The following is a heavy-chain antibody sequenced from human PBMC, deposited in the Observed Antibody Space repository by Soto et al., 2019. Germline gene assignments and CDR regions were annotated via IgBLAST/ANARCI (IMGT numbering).Heavy chain of an antibody. CDR2: ISTNGGST. V-gene: IGHV3-64D*06. CDR1: GFTFSIYA. D-gene: IGHD3-22*01. CDR3: VKGEYYYDSSGYYPFDY. Sequence: SLRLSCSASGFTFSIYAMHWVRQAPGKGLEYVSYISTNGGSTDYADSVKGRFTISRDNSKNTVYLQMSSLRVEDTAVYYCVKGEYYYDSSGYYPFDYWGQGTLVTVSS. J-gene: IGHJ4*02.